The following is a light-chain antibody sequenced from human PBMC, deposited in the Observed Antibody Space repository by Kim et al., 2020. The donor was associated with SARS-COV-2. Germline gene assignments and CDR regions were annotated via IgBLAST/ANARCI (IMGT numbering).Light chain of an antibody. V-gene: IGLV1-44*01. CDR3: AAWDDSLNGFVA. CDR2: TNN. J-gene: IGLJ2*01. CDR1: TSNIATNT. Sequence: RVTIPCSGGTSNIATNTVNWYQLRPGTAPNLLIRTNNQRPSGVPDRFSGFKADTSASLAISGLQSEDEGDYYCAAWDDSLNGFVAFGGGTKVTVL.